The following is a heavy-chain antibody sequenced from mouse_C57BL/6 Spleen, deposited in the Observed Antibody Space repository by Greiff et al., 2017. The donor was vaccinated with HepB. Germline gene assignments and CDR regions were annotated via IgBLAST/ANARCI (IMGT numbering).Heavy chain of an antibody. D-gene: IGHD1-1*01. Sequence: QVQLKESGPELVKPGASVKLSCKASGYTFTSYDINWVKQRPGQGLAWIGWIYPRDGSTKYNEKFKGKATLTVDTSSSTAYMELHSLTSEDSAVYFCARWFITTGRYFDYWGQGTTLTVSS. CDR2: IYPRDGST. CDR1: GYTFTSYD. CDR3: ARWFITTGRYFDY. J-gene: IGHJ2*01. V-gene: IGHV1-85*01.